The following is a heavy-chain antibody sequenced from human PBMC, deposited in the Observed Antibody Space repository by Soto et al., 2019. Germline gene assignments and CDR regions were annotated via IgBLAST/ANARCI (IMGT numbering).Heavy chain of an antibody. D-gene: IGHD3-16*02. CDR2: HSGGGGST. CDR1: GFSFSDSA. V-gene: IGHV3-23*01. J-gene: IGHJ4*02. Sequence: PGGSLRLSCAASGFSFSDSAMNWVRQAAGKGLEWVSSHSGGGGSTYYADSVKGRFTISRDNSNKMVFLQMNSLTVEDTAVYYCAKTSLSTDLDYWGQGTQVTVSS. CDR3: AKTSLSTDLDY.